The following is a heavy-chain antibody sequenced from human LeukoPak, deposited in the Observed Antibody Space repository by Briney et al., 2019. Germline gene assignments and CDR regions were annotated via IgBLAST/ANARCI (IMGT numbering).Heavy chain of an antibody. V-gene: IGHV3-23*01. CDR2: ISGSGGST. CDR1: GFTVSSNY. CDR3: ARSRGYYYDYFDY. Sequence: GESLRLSCAASGFTVSSNYMSWVRQAPGKGLEWVSAISGSGGSTYYADSVKGRFTISRDNSKNTLYLQMNSLRAEDTAVYYCARSRGYYYDYFDYWGQGTLVTVSS. J-gene: IGHJ4*02. D-gene: IGHD3-22*01.